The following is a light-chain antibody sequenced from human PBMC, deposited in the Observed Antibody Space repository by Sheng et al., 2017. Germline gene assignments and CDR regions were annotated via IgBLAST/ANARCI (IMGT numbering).Light chain of an antibody. J-gene: IGKJ4*01. CDR3: QHYDKWPLP. CDR2: GAS. V-gene: IGKV3-15*01. Sequence: EVVLTQSPATLSVSPGERVTLSCRASQTIGRNLAWYQQKPGQAPRLLIYGASTRATGIPARFSGSASGTEFTLTISSLQSEDFAVYYCQHYDKWPLPFGGGTKVEIK. CDR1: QTIGRN.